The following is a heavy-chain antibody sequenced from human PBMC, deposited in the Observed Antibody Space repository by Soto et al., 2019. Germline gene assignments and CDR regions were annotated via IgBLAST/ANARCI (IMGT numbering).Heavy chain of an antibody. CDR1: GFTFSNHY. V-gene: IGHV3-11*01. CDR3: GRDPELWDENVATRPSTYYYVMDV. CDR2: ISRSGSTI. J-gene: IGHJ6*02. D-gene: IGHD3-16*01. Sequence: QMQLVESGGGLVEPGGSLRLSCEASGFTFSNHYMSWIRQAPGKGLEWLSYISRSGSTIYYADSVRGRFTISRDNSKNSLYLQMDSLRAEDTAMYYCGRDPELWDENVATRPSTYYYVMDVWGQGTTVTVSS.